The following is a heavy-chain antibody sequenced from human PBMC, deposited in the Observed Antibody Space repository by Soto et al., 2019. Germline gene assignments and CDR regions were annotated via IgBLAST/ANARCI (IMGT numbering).Heavy chain of an antibody. CDR1: GGSISSGGYY. CDR2: IYYSGST. Sequence: QVQLQESGPGLVKPSQTLSLTCTVSGGSISSGGYYWSWIRQHPGKGLEWIGYIYYSGSTYYNPSLKSRVTISVDTYKNQFSVKLSSVTAADTAVYYCARWGYSYGDYGLDYWGQGTLVTVSS. V-gene: IGHV4-31*03. J-gene: IGHJ4*02. D-gene: IGHD5-18*01. CDR3: ARWGYSYGDYGLDY.